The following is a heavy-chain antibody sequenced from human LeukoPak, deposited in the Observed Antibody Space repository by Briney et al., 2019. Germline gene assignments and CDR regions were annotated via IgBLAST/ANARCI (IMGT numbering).Heavy chain of an antibody. J-gene: IGHJ4*02. CDR2: MNPNTGNA. Sequence: ASVKVSCKASGYTFTSYDINWVRQATGQGLEWMGWMNPNTGNAGYAQKFQGRVTITWDASISTAYMDLSSLRYEDTAVYYCARVGYSNSYDYWGQGTLVTVSS. V-gene: IGHV1-8*03. CDR1: GYTFTSYD. CDR3: ARVGYSNSYDY. D-gene: IGHD4-11*01.